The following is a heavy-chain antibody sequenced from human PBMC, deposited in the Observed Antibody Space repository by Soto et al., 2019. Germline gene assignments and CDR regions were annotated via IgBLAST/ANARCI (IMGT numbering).Heavy chain of an antibody. CDR1: GYTFTNFG. CDR3: AKSGGWQLEDYGYGMDV. CDR2: ISTYHGIT. D-gene: IGHD6-6*01. J-gene: IGHJ6*02. Sequence: QVQLVQSGAEVKKPGASVKVSCKGSGYTFTNFGISWVRQAPGQGVEWMGWISTYHGITNYAQMVQGRVTMTTDTSTSTAYMELKSLTSDDTAVYYCAKSGGWQLEDYGYGMDVWGQGTTVTVSS. V-gene: IGHV1-18*01.